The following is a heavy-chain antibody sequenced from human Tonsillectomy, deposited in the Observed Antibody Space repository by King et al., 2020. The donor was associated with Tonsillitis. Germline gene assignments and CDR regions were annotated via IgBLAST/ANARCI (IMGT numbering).Heavy chain of an antibody. CDR2: INSKTEGGKT. V-gene: IGHV3-15*07. D-gene: IGHD5-18*01. CDR1: GVICCDAW. CDR3: LAWIRGDDC. Sequence: VHLVESGGGLVKPGGALRLSCAASGVICCDAWMHWRRQAPGKGLEGVGHINSKTEGGKTEYAARVTGRMNISGDDAKNTLNLQMHSLRLEDTAIYYCLAWIRGDDCWGQGAPVTVSS. J-gene: IGHJ4*02.